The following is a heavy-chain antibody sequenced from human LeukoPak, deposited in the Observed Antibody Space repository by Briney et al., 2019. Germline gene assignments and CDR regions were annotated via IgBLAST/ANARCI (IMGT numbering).Heavy chain of an antibody. CDR2: IWYDGSNK. CDR3: ARDIGRFGELSPIDY. Sequence: GGSLRLSCAASGFTFSNYGMHWVRQAPGKGLEWVALIWYDGSNKYYADSVQGRFIISRDNSKNTLYLQMNSLRAEDTAVYYCARDIGRFGELSPIDYWGQGTLVTVSS. V-gene: IGHV3-33*01. J-gene: IGHJ4*02. D-gene: IGHD3-10*01. CDR1: GFTFSNYG.